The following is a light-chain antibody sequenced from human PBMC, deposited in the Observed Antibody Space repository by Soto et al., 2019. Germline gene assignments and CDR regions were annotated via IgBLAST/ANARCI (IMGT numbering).Light chain of an antibody. CDR3: QHYNSYSEA. V-gene: IGKV1-5*03. CDR2: KAS. J-gene: IGKJ1*01. CDR1: QTISSW. Sequence: DIQMTHSPSTLSGSEGDRFTITCRASQTISSWLAWYQQKPGKAPKLLIYKASTLKSGVPSRFSGSGSGTEFTLTISSLQPDDFATYYCQHYNSYSEAFGQGTKVDIK.